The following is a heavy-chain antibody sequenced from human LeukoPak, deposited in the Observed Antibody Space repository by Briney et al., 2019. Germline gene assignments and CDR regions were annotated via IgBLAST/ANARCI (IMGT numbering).Heavy chain of an antibody. CDR2: ISGSGGST. Sequence: GGSLRLSCAASGFTFSSYAMSWVRQAPGKGLEWVSAISGSGGSTYYADSVKGRFTISRDNSKNTLYLQMNSLRAEDTAVYYCAKNDDYDILTGYYPYYFDYWGQGTLVTVSS. V-gene: IGHV3-23*01. CDR1: GFTFSSYA. J-gene: IGHJ4*02. D-gene: IGHD3-9*01. CDR3: AKNDDYDILTGYYPYYFDY.